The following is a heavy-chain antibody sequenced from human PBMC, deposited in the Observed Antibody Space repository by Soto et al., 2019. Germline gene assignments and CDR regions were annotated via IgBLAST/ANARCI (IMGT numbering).Heavy chain of an antibody. CDR3: ARGTTRWQTSALGY. Sequence: GASVKVSFKASGFTLPNYYMHWGRQAPGQGPEWMGVISPSGGTTSHAQKFQGRVTMTRDTSTNTVAMDLSSLRSEDTAVYYCARGTTRWQTSALGYWGQGTLVTVSS. CDR2: ISPSGGTT. J-gene: IGHJ4*02. CDR1: GFTLPNYY. D-gene: IGHD2-15*01. V-gene: IGHV1-46*01.